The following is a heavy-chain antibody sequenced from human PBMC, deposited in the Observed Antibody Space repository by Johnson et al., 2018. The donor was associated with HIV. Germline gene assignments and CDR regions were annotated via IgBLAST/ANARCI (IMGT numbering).Heavy chain of an antibody. Sequence: VHLVESGGNLVQPGGSLRLSCAESGFTFSHYWMTWVRQAPGKGLEWVANINQDGSERYYVDSVTGRFTISWDNAKKSVYLQMNSLRAEDTAVYYCTTEGDAFDIWGQGKMVTVSS. V-gene: IGHV3-7*05. CDR3: TTEGDAFDI. J-gene: IGHJ3*02. CDR2: INQDGSER. CDR1: GFTFSHYW.